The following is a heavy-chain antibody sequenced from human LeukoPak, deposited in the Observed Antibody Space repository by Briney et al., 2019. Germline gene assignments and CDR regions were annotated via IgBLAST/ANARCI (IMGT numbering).Heavy chain of an antibody. V-gene: IGHV3-20*04. Sequence: GGSLRLSCAASGFTFDDYGMSWVRQAPGKGLEWVSGINWNGRSTAYADSVKGRFTISRDNAKNSMYLQMNSLRAEDMAFYYCARGGITIFGGIIYQDYWGQGTLVTVSS. D-gene: IGHD3-3*01. CDR1: GFTFDDYG. CDR2: INWNGRST. J-gene: IGHJ4*02. CDR3: ARGGITIFGGIIYQDY.